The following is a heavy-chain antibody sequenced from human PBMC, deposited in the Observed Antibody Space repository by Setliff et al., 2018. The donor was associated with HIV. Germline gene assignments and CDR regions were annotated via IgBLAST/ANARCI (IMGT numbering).Heavy chain of an antibody. CDR1: GFAFSSQA. Sequence: PGGSLRLSCAASGFAFSSQAMSWVRQAPGKGLDWVSAISESGYSADSVKGRFTISKDNSKNALYLQMSSLRDEDTAVYYCAKVFVFGIDAFDIWGQGTMVTVSS. CDR3: AKVFVFGIDAFDI. CDR2: ISESG. J-gene: IGHJ3*02. D-gene: IGHD3-10*02. V-gene: IGHV3-23*01.